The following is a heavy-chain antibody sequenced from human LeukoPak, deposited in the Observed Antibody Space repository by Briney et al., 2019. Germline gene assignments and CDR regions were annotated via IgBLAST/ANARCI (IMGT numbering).Heavy chain of an antibody. Sequence: SVKVSCKASGGSLGNYALSWVRQAPGQGLEWMGRIIPSIPITNYAQKFQGGVTISADKSTSTAYMELSSLKSEDTAVYYCAIGRLTDWYFDLWGRGTLVTVSS. J-gene: IGHJ2*01. D-gene: IGHD3-16*01. CDR2: IIPSIPIT. V-gene: IGHV1-69*04. CDR3: AIGRLTDWYFDL. CDR1: GGSLGNYA.